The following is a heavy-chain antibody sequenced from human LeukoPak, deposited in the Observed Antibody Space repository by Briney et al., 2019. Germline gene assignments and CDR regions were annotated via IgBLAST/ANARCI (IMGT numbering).Heavy chain of an antibody. CDR1: GGSFSGYY. J-gene: IGHJ3*02. D-gene: IGHD6-13*01. CDR2: INHSGST. V-gene: IGHV4-34*01. CDR3: ARHGSYSSSWYFHDAFDI. Sequence: SETLSLTCAVYGGSFSGYYWSWIRQPPGKGLEWIGEINHSGSTNYNPSLKSRVTISVDTSKNQFSLKLSSVTAADTAVYYCARHGSYSSSWYFHDAFDIWGQGTMVTVSS.